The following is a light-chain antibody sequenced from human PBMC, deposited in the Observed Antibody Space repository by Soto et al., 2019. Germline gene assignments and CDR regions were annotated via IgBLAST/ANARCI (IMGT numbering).Light chain of an antibody. CDR3: QQTSNTPWT. CDR2: AAS. V-gene: IGKV1-39*01. Sequence: DIQMTQSPSSLSASVGDRVTITCRASPSISTYLNWYHQKPGKAPKLLIYAASSLQSGVPSRFSSRASGTDFALTISRLPAEDVANYCWQQTSNTPWTFGQGTKVEIE. CDR1: PSISTY. J-gene: IGKJ1*01.